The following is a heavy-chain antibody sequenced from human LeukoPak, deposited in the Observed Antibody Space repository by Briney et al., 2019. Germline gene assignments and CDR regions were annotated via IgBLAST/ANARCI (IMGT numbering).Heavy chain of an antibody. CDR3: ARDRHYYGARDV. Sequence: PGGSLRLSCAASGLTVSSNYLSWVRQPPGKGLEWVSVIYSGGSTEYADSVKSRFTISRDNSKSMLFLQLNSLRAEDTALYYCARDRHYYGARDVWGQGTTVTVSS. CDR1: GLTVSSNY. J-gene: IGHJ6*02. CDR2: IYSGGST. V-gene: IGHV3-53*01. D-gene: IGHD4/OR15-4a*01.